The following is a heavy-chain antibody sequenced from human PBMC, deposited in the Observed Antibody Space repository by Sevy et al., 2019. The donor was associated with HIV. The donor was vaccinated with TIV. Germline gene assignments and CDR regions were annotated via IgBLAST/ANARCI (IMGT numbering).Heavy chain of an antibody. J-gene: IGHJ6*02. CDR3: ARDRGWYYYGSGSPEEYYRMDV. V-gene: IGHV3-30-3*01. Sequence: GGSLRLSCAASGFTFSRYTMHWVRQAPGKGLEWVAVISYDGGNKYYADSVKGRFTISRDNSKNTLYLQMNSLRVEDTAVYYCARDRGWYYYGSGSPEEYYRMDVWGQGTTVTVSS. CDR1: GFTFSRYT. CDR2: ISYDGGNK. D-gene: IGHD3-10*01.